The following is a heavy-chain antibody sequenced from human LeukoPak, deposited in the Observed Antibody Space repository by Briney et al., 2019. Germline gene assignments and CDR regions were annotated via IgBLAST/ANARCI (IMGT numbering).Heavy chain of an antibody. V-gene: IGHV1-18*01. Sequence: GASVTASCKASDYTFTSYGISWVRQAPGQGLEWMGWIIAYNGNTNYAQKLQGRVTMTTDTSTSTAYMELRSLRSDDTAVYYCAREFAYYYDSSGYYYEDYWGQGTLVTASS. D-gene: IGHD3-22*01. CDR2: IIAYNGNT. CDR1: DYTFTSYG. J-gene: IGHJ4*02. CDR3: AREFAYYYDSSGYYYEDY.